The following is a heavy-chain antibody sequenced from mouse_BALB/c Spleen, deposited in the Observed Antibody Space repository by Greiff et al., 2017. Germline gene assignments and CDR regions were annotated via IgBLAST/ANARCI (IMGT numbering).Heavy chain of an antibody. J-gene: IGHJ3*01. CDR3: YAGGFHGSSYSFAY. D-gene: IGHD1-1*01. CDR1: GFNIKDYY. V-gene: IGHV14-4*02. Sequence: VQLQQSGAELVRSGASVKLSCTASGFNIKDYYMHWVKQRPEQGLEWIGWIDPENGDTEYAPKFQGKATMTADTSSNTAYLQLSSLTSEDTAVYYCYAGGFHGSSYSFAYWGQGTLVTVSA. CDR2: IDPENGDT.